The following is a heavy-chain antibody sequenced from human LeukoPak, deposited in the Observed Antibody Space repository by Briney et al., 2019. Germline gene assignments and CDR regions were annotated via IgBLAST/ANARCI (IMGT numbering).Heavy chain of an antibody. CDR1: GFTFSNYA. CDR3: AKDGSATGYYFDN. Sequence: HPGGSLRLSCAVSGFTFSNYALHWARQPPGKGLEWVSGISGSGGSTHYADSVKGRFTISRDNSKNKVYLQMNSLRAEDTAIYYCAKDGSATGYYFDNWGQGTLVTVSS. D-gene: IGHD6-19*01. CDR2: ISGSGGST. J-gene: IGHJ4*02. V-gene: IGHV3-23*01.